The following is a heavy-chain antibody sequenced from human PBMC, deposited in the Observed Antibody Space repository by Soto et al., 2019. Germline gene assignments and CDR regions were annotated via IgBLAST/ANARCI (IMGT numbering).Heavy chain of an antibody. J-gene: IGHJ6*02. Sequence: ASVKVSCKASGYTFTGYYMHWVRQAPGQGLEWMGWINPNSGGTNYAQKFQGWVTMTRDTSISTAYMELSRLRSDDTAVYYCARGHRKNNSYYYYGMDVWGQGTTVTVSS. CDR3: ARGHRKNNSYYYYGMDV. V-gene: IGHV1-2*04. D-gene: IGHD1-1*01. CDR1: GYTFTGYY. CDR2: INPNSGGT.